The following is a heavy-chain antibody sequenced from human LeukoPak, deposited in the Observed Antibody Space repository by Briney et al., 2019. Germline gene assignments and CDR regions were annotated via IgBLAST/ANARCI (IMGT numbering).Heavy chain of an antibody. Sequence: ASVKVSCKASGYTFTSYTITWVRQAPGQGLEWMGWISAYNGNTNYAQKFQDRVTMTTDTSTSTAYMELRSLRSDDTAVYYCARGPPEDENDAFDIWGQGTMVTVSS. CDR3: ARGPPEDENDAFDI. J-gene: IGHJ3*02. D-gene: IGHD5-24*01. CDR1: GYTFTSYT. CDR2: ISAYNGNT. V-gene: IGHV1-18*04.